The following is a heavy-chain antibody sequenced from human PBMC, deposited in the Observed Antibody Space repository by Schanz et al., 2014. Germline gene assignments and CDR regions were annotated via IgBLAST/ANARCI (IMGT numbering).Heavy chain of an antibody. CDR2: IRNDGNNK. J-gene: IGHJ4*02. CDR3: AKAPYADYGYFHH. Sequence: QVQLVESGGGVVQPGGSLRLSCAASGFTFSTYGMHWVRQAPGKGLEWVAFIRNDGNNKYYADSVKGRFTISRDNSKTTLSLQMSRLRGEDTAVYYCAKAPYADYGYFHHWGQGTLVTVSS. D-gene: IGHD4-17*01. V-gene: IGHV3-30*02. CDR1: GFTFSTYG.